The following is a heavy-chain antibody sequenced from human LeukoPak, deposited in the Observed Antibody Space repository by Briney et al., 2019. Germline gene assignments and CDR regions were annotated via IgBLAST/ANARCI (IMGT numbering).Heavy chain of an antibody. CDR2: ISSSSSYI. CDR1: GFTFSSYS. D-gene: IGHD2-8*02. J-gene: IGHJ4*02. V-gene: IGHV3-21*01. Sequence: GGSLRLSCAASGFTFSSYSMNWVRQAPGKGLEWVSSISSSSSYIYYADSEKGRFTISRDNAKNSLYLQMNSLRAEDTAVYYCARAVAGLVVIDYWGQGTLVTVSS. CDR3: ARAVAGLVVIDY.